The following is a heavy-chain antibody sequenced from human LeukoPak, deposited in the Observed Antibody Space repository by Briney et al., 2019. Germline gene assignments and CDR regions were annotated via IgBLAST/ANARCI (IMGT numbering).Heavy chain of an antibody. CDR1: GFTVSRND. V-gene: IGHV3-23*01. CDR3: AKNRGGTYKYYMDV. D-gene: IGHD1-1*01. Sequence: GGSLRLSCAVSGFTVSRNDMSWVRQAPGMGLEWLSYVSGSGGATYYADSVKGRFTISRDNSKNTVYLQMGSLRAEDTAVYYCAKNRGGTYKYYMDVWGNGTTVTASS. CDR2: VSGSGGAT. J-gene: IGHJ6*03.